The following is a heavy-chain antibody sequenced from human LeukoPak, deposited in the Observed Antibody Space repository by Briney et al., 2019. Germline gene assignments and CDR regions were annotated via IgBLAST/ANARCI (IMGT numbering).Heavy chain of an antibody. V-gene: IGHV4-34*01. J-gene: IGHJ5*02. CDR2: IKHGVST. Sequence: SETLSLTCAVYGGSFSGYNWSWIRQPPGKGLEWVWEIKHGVSTKYNTSLKSRVTISVDTYKNQNSLKLSYVNGGDTGVYFCARVWRVGDHEPWGERTLVTVSS. D-gene: IGHD3-10*01. CDR3: ARVWRVGDHEP. CDR1: GGSFSGYN.